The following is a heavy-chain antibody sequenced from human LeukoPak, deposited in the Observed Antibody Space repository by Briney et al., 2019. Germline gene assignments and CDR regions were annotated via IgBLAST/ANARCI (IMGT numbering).Heavy chain of an antibody. D-gene: IGHD4-17*01. CDR1: GFTLTSHS. CDR3: ARDYYGDYFSDY. Sequence: GGSLRLSCAASGFTLTSHSMNWVRQAPGKGLEWVSYISSSGSTIYYADSVKGRFTISRDNAKNSLYLQMNSLRAEDTAVYYCARDYYGDYFSDYWGQGTLVTVSS. CDR2: ISSSGSTI. J-gene: IGHJ4*02. V-gene: IGHV3-48*01.